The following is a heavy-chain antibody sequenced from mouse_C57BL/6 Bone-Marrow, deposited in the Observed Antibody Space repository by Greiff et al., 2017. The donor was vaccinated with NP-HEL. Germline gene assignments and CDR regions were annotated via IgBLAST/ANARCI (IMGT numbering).Heavy chain of an antibody. V-gene: IGHV14-1*01. D-gene: IGHD1-1*01. J-gene: IGHJ2*01. CDR1: GFNIKDYY. Sequence: DVKLQESGAELVRPGASVKLSCTASGFNIKDYYMHWVKQRPEQGLEWIGRIDPEDGDTEYAPKFQGKATMTADTSSNTAYLQLSSLTSEDTAVYYCTTIFSYYYGSSYDDYWGQGTTLTVSS. CDR2: IDPEDGDT. CDR3: TTIFSYYYGSSYDDY.